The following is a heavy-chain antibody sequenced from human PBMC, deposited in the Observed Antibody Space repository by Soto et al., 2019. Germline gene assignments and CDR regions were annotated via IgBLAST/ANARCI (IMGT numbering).Heavy chain of an antibody. CDR1: GGSISSGGYY. V-gene: IGHV4-31*03. CDR3: ARYLAVAGRVLDYYYGMDV. J-gene: IGHJ6*02. Sequence: SETLSLTCTVSGGSISSGGYYWSWIRQHPGKGLEWIGYIYYSGSTYYNQSLRSRVTISVDTSKNQFSLKLSSVTAEDTAVYFCARYLAVAGRVLDYYYGMDVWGQGTTVTVSS. CDR2: IYYSGST. D-gene: IGHD6-19*01.